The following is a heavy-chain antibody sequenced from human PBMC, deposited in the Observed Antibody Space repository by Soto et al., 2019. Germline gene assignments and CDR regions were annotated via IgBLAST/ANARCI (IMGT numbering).Heavy chain of an antibody. CDR3: ARDSPPVDY. Sequence: QVQLVQSGDEVKKPGASVKVSCKASGYTFTSYGISWVRQAPGQGLEWMGWISAYNGNTNYAQKLQGRVTMTTYTSTSTAYSEVRRPRSDATAVYYCARDSPPVDYWGQGTLVTVSS. J-gene: IGHJ4*02. CDR2: ISAYNGNT. CDR1: GYTFTSYG. V-gene: IGHV1-18*01.